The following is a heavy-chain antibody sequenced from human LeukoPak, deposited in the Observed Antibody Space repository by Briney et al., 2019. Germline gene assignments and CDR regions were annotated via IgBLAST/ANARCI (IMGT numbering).Heavy chain of an antibody. J-gene: IGHJ5*02. D-gene: IGHD3-22*01. V-gene: IGHV1-69*04. CDR1: GGTFSSYA. Sequence: SVKVSCKASGGTFSSYAISWVRQAPGQGLEWMGRIIPILGIANYAQKFQGRVTITADKSTSTAYMELSSLRSEDTAVYYCARDIKGYNDSSGYYGDGFDPWGQGTLVTVSS. CDR3: ARDIKGYNDSSGYYGDGFDP. CDR2: IIPILGIA.